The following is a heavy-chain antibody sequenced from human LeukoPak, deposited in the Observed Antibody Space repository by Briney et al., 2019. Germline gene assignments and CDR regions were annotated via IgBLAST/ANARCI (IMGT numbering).Heavy chain of an antibody. Sequence: GGSLRLSCAASGFTFSTYDMHWVRQAPGKGLVWVARISSDGSSSTYADSVKGQFTISRDNAKNTLYLQMNSLSAEDTAVYYCARGLGDGSIWGHGTMVTVSS. CDR2: ISSDGSSS. CDR3: ARGLGDGSI. D-gene: IGHD5-24*01. CDR1: GFTFSTYD. J-gene: IGHJ3*02. V-gene: IGHV3-74*01.